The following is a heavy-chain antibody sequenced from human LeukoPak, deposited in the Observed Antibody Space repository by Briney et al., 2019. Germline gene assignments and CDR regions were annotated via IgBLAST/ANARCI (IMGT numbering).Heavy chain of an antibody. CDR3: ARARSSFGEKLELRYFDY. CDR2: IDPSGVST. D-gene: IGHD1-7*01. J-gene: IGHJ4*02. CDR1: GYTLTSYY. Sequence: ASVKVSCKASGYTLTSYYMHWVRQAPGQGLEWMGIIDPSGVSTSYAQKFQGRVTMTRDTSTSTVYMELSSLRSEDTAVYYCARARSSFGEKLELRYFDYWGQGTLVTVSS. V-gene: IGHV1-46*01.